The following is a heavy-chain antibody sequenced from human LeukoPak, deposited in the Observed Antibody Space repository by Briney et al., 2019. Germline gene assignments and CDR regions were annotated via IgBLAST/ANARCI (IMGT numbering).Heavy chain of an antibody. CDR1: GESFSGYY. V-gene: IGHV4-34*01. J-gene: IGHJ4*02. CDR2: INHSGST. D-gene: IGHD1-26*01. CDR3: ARLEVGAFDF. Sequence: PSETLSLTCAVYGESFSGYYWSWIRQPPGKGLEWIGEINHSGSTNYNPSLKSRVTISVDTSKNQFSLKLSSVTAADTAVYYCARLEVGAFDFWGQGTLVTVSS.